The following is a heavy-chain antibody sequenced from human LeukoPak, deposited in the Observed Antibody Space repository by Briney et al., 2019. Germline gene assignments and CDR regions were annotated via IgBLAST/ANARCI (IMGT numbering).Heavy chain of an antibody. V-gene: IGHV3-11*04. CDR1: GFTFSDYY. CDR3: AIRETYDYYEIGGSAFDR. D-gene: IGHD3-22*01. J-gene: IGHJ3*02. CDR2: IRSSGSTI. Sequence: GGSLRLSCAASGFTFSDYYMSWIRQAPEKGLEWVSYIRSSGSTIYYADSVKGRFTISRDNAKNSLYLQMNSLRAEDTAVYYCAIRETYDYYEIGGSAFDRSGQGRIVSVSS.